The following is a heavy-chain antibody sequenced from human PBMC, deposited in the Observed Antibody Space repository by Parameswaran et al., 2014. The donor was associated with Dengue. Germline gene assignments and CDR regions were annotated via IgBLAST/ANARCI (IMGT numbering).Heavy chain of an antibody. CDR2: ISAYNGNT. D-gene: IGHD3-3*01. Sequence: SWVRQAPGQGLEWMGWISAYNGNTNYAQKLQGRVTMTTDTSTSTAYMELRSLRSDDTAVYYCAREKDFGVVIILHYYYGMDVWGQGTTVTVSS. V-gene: IGHV1-18*01. CDR3: AREKDFGVVIILHYYYGMDV. J-gene: IGHJ6*02.